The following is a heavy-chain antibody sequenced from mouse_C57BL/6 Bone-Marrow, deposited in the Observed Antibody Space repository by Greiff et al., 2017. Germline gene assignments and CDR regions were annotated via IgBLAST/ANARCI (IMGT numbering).Heavy chain of an antibody. Sequence: EVKLMESEGGLVQPGSSMKLSCTASGFTFSDYYMSWVRQVPEKGLEWVANINSDGSSTYSLDSLKSRFIISRDNAKNILYLQMSSLKSEDTATYYCARGKFGEYWYFDVWGTGTTVTVSS. CDR2: INSDGSST. CDR3: ARGKFGEYWYFDV. D-gene: IGHD2-13*01. CDR1: GFTFSDYY. V-gene: IGHV5-16*01. J-gene: IGHJ1*03.